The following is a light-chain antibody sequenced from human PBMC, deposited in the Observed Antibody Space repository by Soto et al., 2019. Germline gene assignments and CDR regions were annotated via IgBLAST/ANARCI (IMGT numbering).Light chain of an antibody. CDR3: ATWDDSLNAWV. CDR1: SSNVGSNA. Sequence: QAVVTQPPSASGTPGQRVTISCFGSSSNVGSNAVNWYQQVPGTTPKLLIYSKNQRPTGVPDRFSASKSGTSASLAISGLQSEDEADYYCATWDDSLNAWVFGGGTKLTVL. V-gene: IGLV1-44*01. CDR2: SKN. J-gene: IGLJ3*02.